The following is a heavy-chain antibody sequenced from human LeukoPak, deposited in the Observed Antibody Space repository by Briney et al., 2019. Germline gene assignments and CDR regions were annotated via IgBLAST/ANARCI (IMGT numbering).Heavy chain of an antibody. Sequence: PGGSLRLSCAASGFTFSSYGMSWVRQAPGKGLEWVSAISGSGGSTYYADSVKGRFTISRDNSKNTLYLQMNSLRAEDTAVYYCAKDRHSATYYDILAPPPGFDYWGQGTLVTVSS. J-gene: IGHJ4*02. CDR1: GFTFSSYG. D-gene: IGHD3-9*01. CDR3: AKDRHSATYYDILAPPPGFDY. V-gene: IGHV3-23*01. CDR2: ISGSGGST.